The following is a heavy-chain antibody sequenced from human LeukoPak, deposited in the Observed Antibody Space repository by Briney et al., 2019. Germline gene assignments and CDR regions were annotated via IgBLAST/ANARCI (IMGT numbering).Heavy chain of an antibody. D-gene: IGHD3-10*01. CDR3: ARAGAMVRGVCHY. V-gene: IGHV1-46*01. CDR2: INPSGGST. CDR1: GYTFTSYY. Sequence: ASVNVSCKASGYTFTSYYMHWVRQAPGQGREWVGIINPSGGSTSYAQKFQGRVTMTRDTSTSTVYMELSSLRSEDTAVYYCARAGAMVRGVCHYWGQGTLVTVSS. J-gene: IGHJ4*02.